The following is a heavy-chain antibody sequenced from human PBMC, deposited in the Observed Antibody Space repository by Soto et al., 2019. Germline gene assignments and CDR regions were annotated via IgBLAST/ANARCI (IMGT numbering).Heavy chain of an antibody. CDR3: ARAAYYYDCSGYYYV. D-gene: IGHD3-22*01. V-gene: IGHV3-48*04. CDR2: ISSSSRTI. CDR1: GFTFSSYS. Sequence: PGGSLRLSCAASGFTFSSYSMHWVRQAPGKGLEWVSSISSSSRTIYYADSLKGRFTISRDNPKNSLYLKMNSLRAEDTAVYYCARAAYYYDCSGYYYVWGKGNLVTVSS. J-gene: IGHJ4*02.